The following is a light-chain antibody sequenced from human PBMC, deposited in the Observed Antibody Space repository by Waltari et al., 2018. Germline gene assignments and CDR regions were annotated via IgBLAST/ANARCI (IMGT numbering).Light chain of an antibody. CDR2: KVS. CDR1: ESLVSSDGNTY. J-gene: IGKJ1*01. Sequence: VVMTQSPLSLPVTLGQAASISCRSSESLVSSDGNTYFNWFHQRPGQPPRRLFYKVSNRDSWAPDRFSGSGSGTDFTLTISRVEAEDVGVYYCMQGIHRPWTFGEGTKVEIK. V-gene: IGKV2-30*01. CDR3: MQGIHRPWT.